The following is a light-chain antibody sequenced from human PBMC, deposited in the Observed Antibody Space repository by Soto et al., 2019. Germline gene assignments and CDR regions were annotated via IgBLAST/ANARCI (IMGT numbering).Light chain of an antibody. V-gene: IGKV3-15*01. CDR2: GAS. CDR1: RSVSSN. J-gene: IGKJ2*01. Sequence: EIVMTQSPATLSVSPGERATLSCRASRSVSSNLAWFQQKPGQAPRLLIYGASTRATGIPVRFSGSGSGTEFTLTILSLQSEELAVDYCQQYYNWPPYTFGQGTKLEI. CDR3: QQYYNWPPYT.